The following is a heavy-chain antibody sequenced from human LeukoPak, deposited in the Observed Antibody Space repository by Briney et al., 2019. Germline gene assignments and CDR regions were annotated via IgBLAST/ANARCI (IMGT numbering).Heavy chain of an antibody. D-gene: IGHD5-24*01. CDR3: TIRGERWLQPLDY. J-gene: IGHJ4*02. CDR2: IRSKANSYET. Sequence: PGGSLRLSCAASGFTFSGSVMHWVRQASGKGLEWVGRIRSKANSYETAYAASVEGRFTISRDDSKNTADLQMNSLKTEDTAVYYCTIRGERWLQPLDYWGQGTLVTVSS. V-gene: IGHV3-73*01. CDR1: GFTFSGSV.